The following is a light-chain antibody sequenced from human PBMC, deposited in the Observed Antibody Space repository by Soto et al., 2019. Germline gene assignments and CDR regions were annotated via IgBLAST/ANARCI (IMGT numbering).Light chain of an antibody. J-gene: IGKJ2*01. V-gene: IGKV3-20*01. CDR2: AAS. CDR1: QSVPSGQ. CDR3: QQYGSTPPFT. Sequence: EIVLTQSPGTLSLSPGERATLSCRASQSVPSGQVGWYQQKLGWTPRLLIYAASSRATGVPDRFSGSGSGTDFTLTIDRLEPGDSAVYYCQQYGSTPPFTFGQGTKLEI.